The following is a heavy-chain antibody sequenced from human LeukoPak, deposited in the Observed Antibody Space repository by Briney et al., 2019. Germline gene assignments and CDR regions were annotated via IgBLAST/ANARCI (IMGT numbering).Heavy chain of an antibody. CDR3: ANLYGDSFDY. V-gene: IGHV3-20*04. J-gene: IGHJ4*02. D-gene: IGHD4-17*01. Sequence: GGSLRLSCAASGFTFDDYGMSWVRQAPGKGLEWVSGINWNGGSTGYADSVKGRFTISRDNSKNTLYLQMNSLRAEDTAVYYCANLYGDSFDYWGQGTLVTVSS. CDR1: GFTFDDYG. CDR2: INWNGGST.